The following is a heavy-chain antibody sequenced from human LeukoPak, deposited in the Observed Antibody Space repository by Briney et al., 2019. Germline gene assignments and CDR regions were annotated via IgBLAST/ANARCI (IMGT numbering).Heavy chain of an antibody. CDR2: IIPILGIA. D-gene: IGHD1-26*01. CDR1: GGTFRSYT. Sequence: SVKVSCKASGGTFRSYTISWVRQAPGHGLEWMGRIIPILGIANYGQKIQGRVTIAADKSTCTAYMELSSLRSEDTAVYYCARLESRLVGATPGYWGQGTLVTVSS. V-gene: IGHV1-69*02. CDR3: ARLESRLVGATPGY. J-gene: IGHJ4*02.